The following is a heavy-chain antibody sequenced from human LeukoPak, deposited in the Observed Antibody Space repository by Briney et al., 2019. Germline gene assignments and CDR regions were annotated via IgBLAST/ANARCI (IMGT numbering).Heavy chain of an antibody. CDR2: ISGSSGNT. D-gene: IGHD5-18*01. CDR1: GFTFNDYC. J-gene: IGHJ4*02. Sequence: GGSLRLSCAASGFTFNDYCMNWVRQAPGKGLEWVSAISGSSGNTYYADSVKGRFTISRDNSKNTLYLQMNSLRAEDTAVYYCASPRGPPYSYGYTLSPQGDYWGQGTLVTVSS. CDR3: ASPRGPPYSYGYTLSPQGDY. V-gene: IGHV3-23*01.